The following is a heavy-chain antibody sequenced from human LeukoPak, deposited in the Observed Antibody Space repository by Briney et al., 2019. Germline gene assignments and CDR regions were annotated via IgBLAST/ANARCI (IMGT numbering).Heavy chain of an antibody. J-gene: IGHJ3*02. Sequence: ASVKVSCKASGGTFSSYAISWVRQAPGQGLEWMGGIMPIFGTANYAQKFQGRVTITTDESTSTAYMELSSLRSEDTAVYYCARGPSPIAAALDAFDIWGQGTTVTVSS. CDR3: ARGPSPIAAALDAFDI. D-gene: IGHD6-13*01. CDR2: IMPIFGTA. V-gene: IGHV1-69*05. CDR1: GGTFSSYA.